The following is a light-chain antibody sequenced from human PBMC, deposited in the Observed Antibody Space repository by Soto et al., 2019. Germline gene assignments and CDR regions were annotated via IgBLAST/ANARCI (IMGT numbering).Light chain of an antibody. J-gene: IGKJ5*01. CDR1: QSFLYTSNNKNY. Sequence: DILMTQSPASLAVSLGERATINCKSSQSFLYTSNNKNYLAWYRQKPGQPPKLLIYWASTRESGVPDRFSGSGSGTDFTLTISSLQAEDVAVYYCQQYYSTPITFGQGTRLEIK. CDR3: QQYYSTPIT. CDR2: WAS. V-gene: IGKV4-1*01.